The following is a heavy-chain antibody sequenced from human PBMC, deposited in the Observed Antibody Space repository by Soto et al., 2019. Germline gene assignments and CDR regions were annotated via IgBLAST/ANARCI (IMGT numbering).Heavy chain of an antibody. CDR3: TKGADWNVQRLVDWVCGH. Sequence: PGESLKISCKRSAHSFTNYWIGWVRQMPGKDLEWIGIIYPEDSETRYSPSFQGLLTISVDKCTSTAYLQWNSLQASHPATYYPTKGADWNVQRLVDWVCGHCGQRCPVTVSS. D-gene: IGHD3-9*01. CDR1: AHSFTNYW. J-gene: IGHJ4*02. V-gene: IGHV5-51*01. CDR2: IYPEDSET.